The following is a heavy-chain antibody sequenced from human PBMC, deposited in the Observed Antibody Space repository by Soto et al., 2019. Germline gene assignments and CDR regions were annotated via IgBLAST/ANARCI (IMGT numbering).Heavy chain of an antibody. Sequence: EVQLVESGGGLIQPGGSLRLSCAASGFTVSSNYMSWVRQAPGKGLEWVSVIYSGGSTYYADSVKGRLTISRDNSKNTLYLQMNSQKAEETAVYYCARDRVESGYPEYFQHWGQGTLVTVSS. CDR1: GFTVSSNY. CDR3: ARDRVESGYPEYFQH. J-gene: IGHJ1*01. CDR2: IYSGGST. V-gene: IGHV3-53*01. D-gene: IGHD3-22*01.